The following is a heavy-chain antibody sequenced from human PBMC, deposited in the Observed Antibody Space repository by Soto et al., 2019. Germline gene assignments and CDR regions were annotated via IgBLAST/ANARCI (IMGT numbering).Heavy chain of an antibody. CDR1: GYTFTSYA. Sequence: ASVKVSCKASGYTFTSYAMNWVRQAPGQGLEWMGWINTNTGNPTYAQGFTGRFVFSLDTSVSTAYLQICSLKAEDTAVYYCARDRRLISIAVAGTYWFDPWGQGTLVTVSS. D-gene: IGHD6-19*01. CDR2: INTNTGNP. J-gene: IGHJ5*02. V-gene: IGHV7-4-1*01. CDR3: ARDRRLISIAVAGTYWFDP.